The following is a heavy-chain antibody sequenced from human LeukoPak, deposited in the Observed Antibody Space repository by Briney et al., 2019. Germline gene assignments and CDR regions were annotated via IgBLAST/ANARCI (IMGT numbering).Heavy chain of an antibody. V-gene: IGHV5-51*01. D-gene: IGHD2-21*02. CDR3: ARLAYCGGDCYFSHFDY. J-gene: IGHJ4*02. Sequence: GESPKISCKGSGYSFTSYWIGWVRQMPGKGLEWMGIIYPGDSDTRYSPSFQGQVTISADKSISTAYLQWSSLKASDTAMYYCARLAYCGGDCYFSHFDYWGQGTLVTVSS. CDR1: GYSFTSYW. CDR2: IYPGDSDT.